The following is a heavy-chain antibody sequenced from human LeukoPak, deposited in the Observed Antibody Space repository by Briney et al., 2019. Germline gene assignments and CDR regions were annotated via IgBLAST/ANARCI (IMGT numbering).Heavy chain of an antibody. CDR2: IRYDGSNK. V-gene: IGHV3-30*02. Sequence: PGGSLRLSCAASGFTFSSYGMHWVRQAPGKGLEWVAFIRYDGSNKYYADSVKGRFTISRGNSKNTLYLQMNSLRAEDTAVYYCANFRFMYGSGSYYWSDAFDIWGQRTMVTVSS. CDR1: GFTFSSYG. CDR3: ANFRFMYGSGSYYWSDAFDI. J-gene: IGHJ3*02. D-gene: IGHD3-10*01.